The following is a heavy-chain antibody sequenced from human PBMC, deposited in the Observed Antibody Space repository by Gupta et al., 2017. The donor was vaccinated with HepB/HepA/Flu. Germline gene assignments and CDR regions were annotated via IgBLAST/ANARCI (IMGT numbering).Heavy chain of an antibody. D-gene: IGHD2/OR15-2a*01. V-gene: IGHV3-74*01. J-gene: IGHJ5*02. CDR1: GFTFNTYW. Sequence: EMQLVESGGGLVQPGGSLRLSCAASGFTFNTYWMHWVRQAPGKGRVWVSRITHDGSSTDYADSVKGRFTISRDNAENMLSLQMNSLRVEDTAVYFCVREGDGDTFIDLWGQGTLVTVSS. CDR3: VREGDGDTFIDL. CDR2: ITHDGSST.